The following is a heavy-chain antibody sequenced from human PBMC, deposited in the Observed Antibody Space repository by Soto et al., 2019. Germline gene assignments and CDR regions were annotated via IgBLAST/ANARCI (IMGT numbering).Heavy chain of an antibody. CDR2: INPSGGST. V-gene: IGHV1-46*01. CDR3: ARDRTERYFDWSSAFDY. D-gene: IGHD3-9*01. CDR1: GYTFPSYY. Sequence: ASVKVACKASGYTFPSYYVHWVRQAHGQGLEWMGIINPSGGSTSYAQKFQGRVTMTRDTSTSTVYMELSSLRSEDTAVYYYARDRTERYFDWSSAFDYWGQGTQVTVSS. J-gene: IGHJ4*02.